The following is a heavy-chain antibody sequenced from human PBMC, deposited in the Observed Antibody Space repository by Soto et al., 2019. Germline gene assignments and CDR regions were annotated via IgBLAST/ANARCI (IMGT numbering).Heavy chain of an antibody. CDR1: GFTFSSYS. V-gene: IGHV3-21*01. CDR2: ISSSSSYI. CDR3: ARGGSGSYPEGWYYGMDV. D-gene: IGHD3-10*01. J-gene: IGHJ6*02. Sequence: LRLSCAASGFTFSSYSMNWVRQAPGKGLEWVSSISSSSSYIYYADSVKGRFTISRDNAKNSLYLQMNSLRAEDTAVYYCARGGSGSYPEGWYYGMDVWGQGTTVTVSS.